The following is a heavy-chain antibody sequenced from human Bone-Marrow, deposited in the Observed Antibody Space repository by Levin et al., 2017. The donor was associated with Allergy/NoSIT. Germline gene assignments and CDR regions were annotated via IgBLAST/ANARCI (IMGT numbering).Heavy chain of an antibody. CDR3: ARADGWLDP. CDR2: ISTYNDNT. V-gene: IGHV1-18*01. Sequence: GESLKISCKASGYTFTSYGLSWVRQAPGQGLEWLGWISTYNDNTNYAQKFQGRVTMTTDTSTSTVYMELRSLRSDDTAVYYCARADGWLDPWGQGTLVTVSS. CDR1: GYTFTSYG. J-gene: IGHJ5*02.